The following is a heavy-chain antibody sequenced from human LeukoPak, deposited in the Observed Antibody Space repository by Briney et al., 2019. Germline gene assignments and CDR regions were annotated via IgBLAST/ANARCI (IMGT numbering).Heavy chain of an antibody. J-gene: IGHJ4*02. V-gene: IGHV1-8*01. CDR3: ARGLYLGGARATDYFDY. D-gene: IGHD3-16*01. CDR2: MNPNSGNT. Sequence: GASVKVSCKASGYSFVTSDINWVRQATGQGLEWMGWMNPNSGNTGYAQKFQGRVTMTRNTSISTAYMELSSLRSEDTAVYYCARGLYLGGARATDYFDYWGQGTLVTVSS. CDR1: GYSFVTSD.